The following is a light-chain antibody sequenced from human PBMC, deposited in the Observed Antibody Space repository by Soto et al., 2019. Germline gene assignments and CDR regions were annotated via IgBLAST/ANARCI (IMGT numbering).Light chain of an antibody. Sequence: EIVFTTSPGNESLSAGESSSLSGWASQTVSSSYLAWYQQKTGQAPRLLIYHTSNRATGIPDRFSGSGSGTDFTLIISSLENEDFVVYYCSQRQSWPRTVGQGTKGDIK. CDR3: SQRQSWPRT. CDR1: QTVSSSY. CDR2: HTS. V-gene: IGKV3D-20*02. J-gene: IGKJ1*01.